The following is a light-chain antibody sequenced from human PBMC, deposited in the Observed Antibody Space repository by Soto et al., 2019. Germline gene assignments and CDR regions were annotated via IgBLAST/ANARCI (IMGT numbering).Light chain of an antibody. Sequence: EIVLTQSPATLSLSPGERATLSCRASQSVSSYLAWYQQKPGQAPRLLIYDASNRATGTPARFSGSGSGTDFPLTISSLEPEDFAVYYCQQRSNWPPAWTFGQGTKVDIK. CDR2: DAS. CDR1: QSVSSY. CDR3: QQRSNWPPAWT. J-gene: IGKJ1*01. V-gene: IGKV3-11*01.